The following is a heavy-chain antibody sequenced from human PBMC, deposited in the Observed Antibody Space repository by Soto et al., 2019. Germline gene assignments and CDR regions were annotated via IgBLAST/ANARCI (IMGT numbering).Heavy chain of an antibody. CDR2: ISGFNGNT. J-gene: IGHJ5*02. CDR1: GYTFSSYD. Sequence: GASVKVSCKASGYTFSSYDINWVRQAPGQGLEWMGWISGFNGNTNYAQKLQGRVTMTTDTSTNTTYMELRSLRSDDTAVYFCARGAWFDPWGQGTLVTVSS. CDR3: ARGAWFDP. V-gene: IGHV1-18*01.